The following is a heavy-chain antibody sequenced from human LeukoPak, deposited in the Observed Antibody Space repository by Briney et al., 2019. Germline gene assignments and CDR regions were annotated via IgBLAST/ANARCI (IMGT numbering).Heavy chain of an antibody. CDR1: GFRVSDYY. Sequence: TGGSLRLSCAVSGFRVSDYYMSWVRQAPGKGLEWVGLIRDGGEAFYADFVRGRFAITRDESENTLYLQMNSLRVEDTAVYFCARDRAALQDWVEFDPWGQGTPVIVSS. CDR3: ARDRAALQDWVEFDP. J-gene: IGHJ5*02. D-gene: IGHD3/OR15-3a*01. CDR2: IRDGGEA. V-gene: IGHV3-66*02.